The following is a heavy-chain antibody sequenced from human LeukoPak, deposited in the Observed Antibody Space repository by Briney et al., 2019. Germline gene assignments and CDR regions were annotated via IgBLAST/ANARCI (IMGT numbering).Heavy chain of an antibody. V-gene: IGHV3-21*01. CDR2: ISSSSIYI. D-gene: IGHD3-10*01. J-gene: IGHJ4*02. CDR1: GFTFSSYS. CDR3: ARDPTTYGSGSYYYYFDY. Sequence: TSGGSLRLSCAASGFTFSSYSMNWVRQAPGKGLEWVSSISSSSIYIYYADSVKGRFTISRDNAKNSLYLQMNSLGAEDTAVYYCARDPTTYGSGSYYYYFDYWGQGTLVTVSS.